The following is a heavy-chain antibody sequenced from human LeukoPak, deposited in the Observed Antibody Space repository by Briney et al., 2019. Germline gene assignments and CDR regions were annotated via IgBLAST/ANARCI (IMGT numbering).Heavy chain of an antibody. CDR3: AKYVRVYAIRNWFDP. V-gene: IGHV3-23*01. Sequence: QAGGSLRLSCAACGFTFSSYAMSWVRQAPGKGLEWVSAISGSGGSTYYADSVKGRFTISRDNSKNTLYLQMNSLRAEDTAVYYCAKYVRVYAIRNWFDPWGQGTLVTVSS. J-gene: IGHJ5*02. CDR1: GFTFSSYA. D-gene: IGHD2-8*01. CDR2: ISGSGGST.